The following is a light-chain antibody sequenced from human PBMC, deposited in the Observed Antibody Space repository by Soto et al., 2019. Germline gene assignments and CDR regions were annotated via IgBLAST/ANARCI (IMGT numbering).Light chain of an antibody. CDR3: ISYTTSSTLRV. CDR1: SSDVGDYNY. V-gene: IGLV2-14*01. J-gene: IGLJ1*01. Sequence: QSALTQPASVSGSPGQSITISCTGTSSDVGDYNYVSWYQQHPGKAPKLMIYDVSNRPSGVSNRFSGSKSGNTASLTISGRQAEDEADYYCISYTTSSTLRVFGTGTKVTVL. CDR2: DVS.